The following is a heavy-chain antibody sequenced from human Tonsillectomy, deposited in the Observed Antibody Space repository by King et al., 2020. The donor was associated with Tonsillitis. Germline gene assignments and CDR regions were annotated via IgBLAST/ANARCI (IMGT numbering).Heavy chain of an antibody. CDR3: TVSGPYYYGMDV. Sequence: VQLVESGGGLVKPGGSLRLSCAASGFTFSNAWMSWVRQAPGKGLEWVGRIKSKTDGGTTDYAAPVKGRFTISRDDSKNTLYLQMNSLKTEDTAVYYCTVSGPYYYGMDVWGQGTTVTVSS. CDR1: GFTFSNAW. V-gene: IGHV3-15*01. J-gene: IGHJ6*02. D-gene: IGHD2-15*01. CDR2: IKSKTDGGTT.